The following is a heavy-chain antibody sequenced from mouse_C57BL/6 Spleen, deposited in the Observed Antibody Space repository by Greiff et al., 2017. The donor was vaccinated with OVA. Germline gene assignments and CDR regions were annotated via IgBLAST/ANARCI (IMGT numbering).Heavy chain of an antibody. J-gene: IGHJ2*01. CDR1: GYTFTDYY. Sequence: VQLKQSGPELVKPGASVKISCKASGYTFTDYYMNWVKQSHGKSLEWIGDINPNNGGTSYNQKFKGKATLTVDKSSSTAYMELRTLTSDDSAVYYCARSPLFYYFDYWGQGTTLTVSS. CDR2: INPNNGGT. CDR3: ARSPLFYYFDY. V-gene: IGHV1-26*01. D-gene: IGHD6-1*01.